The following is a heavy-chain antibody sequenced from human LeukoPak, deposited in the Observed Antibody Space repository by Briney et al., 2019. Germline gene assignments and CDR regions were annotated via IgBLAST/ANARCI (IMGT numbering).Heavy chain of an antibody. V-gene: IGHV3-30*02. CDR3: AKDRDDYSNYGHAFDY. CDR2: IRYDGSNK. D-gene: IGHD4-11*01. J-gene: IGHJ4*02. Sequence: PGGSLRLSCAASGFTFSSYAMSWVRQAPGKGLEWVAFIRYDGSNKYYADSVKGRFTISRDNSKNTLYLQMNSLRAEDTAVYYCAKDRDDYSNYGHAFDYWGQGTLVTVSS. CDR1: GFTFSSYA.